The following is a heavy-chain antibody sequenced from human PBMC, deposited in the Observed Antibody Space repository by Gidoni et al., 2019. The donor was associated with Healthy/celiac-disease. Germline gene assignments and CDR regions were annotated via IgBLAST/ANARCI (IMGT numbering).Heavy chain of an antibody. J-gene: IGHJ4*02. CDR3: ARGPRGDGPDY. V-gene: IGHV4-34*01. CDR2: INHSGST. Sequence: QVQLQQWGAGLLKPSETLSLTCAVYGGSFSGYSWSWIRQPPGKGLEWIGEINHSGSTNYNPSLKSRVTISVDTSKNQFSLKLSSVTAADTAVYYCARGPRGDGPDYWGQGTLVTVSS. CDR1: GGSFSGYS. D-gene: IGHD7-27*01.